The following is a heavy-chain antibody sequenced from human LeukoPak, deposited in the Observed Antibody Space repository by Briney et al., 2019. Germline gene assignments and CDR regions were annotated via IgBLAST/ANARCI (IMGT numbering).Heavy chain of an antibody. CDR2: IIPIFGTA. CDR1: GDTFSSYA. J-gene: IGHJ4*02. Sequence: SVKVSCKASGDTFSSYAISWVRQAPGQGLEWMGGIIPIFGTANLAQKLQGRVTVTADTSTSTAYMELSSLSSEDTAVYYCARYGCSGRRCYVPYFHYWGQETLLTVSS. D-gene: IGHD2-15*01. V-gene: IGHV1-69*06. CDR3: ARYGCSGRRCYVPYFHY.